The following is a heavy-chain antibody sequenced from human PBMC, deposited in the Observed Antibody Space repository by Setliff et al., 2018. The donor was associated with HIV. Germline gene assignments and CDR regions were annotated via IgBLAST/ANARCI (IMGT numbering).Heavy chain of an antibody. CDR3: ARQDIPTGYYLFDY. CDR2: IEPSSGGT. CDR1: GYTFTAYY. D-gene: IGHD3-9*01. J-gene: IGHJ4*02. V-gene: IGHV1-2*06. Sequence: ASVKVSCKASGYTFTAYYIHWVRQAPGHELQLMGRIEPSSGGTNYIQKFQGRVTITRDTSIYTVYMELSSLTSDDTALYYCARQDIPTGYYLFDYWGQGTQVTVSS.